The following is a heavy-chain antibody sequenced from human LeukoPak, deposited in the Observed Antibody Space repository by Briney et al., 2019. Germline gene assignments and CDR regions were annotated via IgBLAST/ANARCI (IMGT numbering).Heavy chain of an antibody. CDR1: GYTFTSYG. V-gene: IGHV1-18*01. J-gene: IGHJ3*02. CDR2: ISAYNGNT. D-gene: IGHD3-22*01. CDR3: ARASTQYYYDSSGAEDAFDI. Sequence: ASVKVSCKASGYTFTSYGISWVRQAPGQGLEWMGWISAYNGNTNYAQKLQGRVTMTRDTSISTAYMELSRLRSDDTAVYYCARASTQYYYDSSGAEDAFDIWGQGTMVTVSS.